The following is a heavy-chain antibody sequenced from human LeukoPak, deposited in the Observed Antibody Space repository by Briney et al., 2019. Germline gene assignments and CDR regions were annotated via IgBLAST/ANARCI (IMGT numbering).Heavy chain of an antibody. CDR3: ARVDYSNYQTGAYYFDY. D-gene: IGHD4-11*01. Sequence: SQTLSLTCAISGDSAAWNWIRQSPSRGLEWLGRTYYRSKWYNDYAVSVKSRITINPDTSKNQFSLQLNSVTPEDTAVYYCARVDYSNYQTGAYYFDYWGQGTLVTVSS. CDR1: GDSAA. CDR2: TYYRSKWYN. J-gene: IGHJ4*02. V-gene: IGHV6-1*01.